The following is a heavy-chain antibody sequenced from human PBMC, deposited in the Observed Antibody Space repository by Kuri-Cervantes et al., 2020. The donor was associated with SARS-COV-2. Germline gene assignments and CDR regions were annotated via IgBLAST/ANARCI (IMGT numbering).Heavy chain of an antibody. J-gene: IGHJ4*02. V-gene: IGHV4-38-2*01. Sequence: SETLSLTCAVSGYSISSGYCWGWIRQPPGKGLEWIGSIYHSGSTYYNPSLKSRVTISVDRSKNQFSLKLSSVTAADTAVYYCARVGYGGEKVFDYWGQGTLVTVSS. CDR1: GYSISSGYC. D-gene: IGHD4-23*01. CDR2: IYHSGST. CDR3: ARVGYGGEKVFDY.